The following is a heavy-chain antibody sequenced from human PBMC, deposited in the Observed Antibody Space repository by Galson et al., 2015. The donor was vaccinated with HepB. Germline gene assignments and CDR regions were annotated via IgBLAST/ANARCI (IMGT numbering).Heavy chain of an antibody. V-gene: IGHV3-30-3*01. J-gene: IGHJ4*02. CDR3: AKDGRYSSSWSPFDY. CDR2: ISFDGGNK. Sequence: SLRLSCAASGFTFSSYAMHWVRQAPGKGLGWVAVISFDGGNKYYADSVKGRFTISRDNSKNTLYLQMNSLRAEDTAVYYCAKDGRYSSSWSPFDYWGQGTLVTVSS. D-gene: IGHD6-13*01. CDR1: GFTFSSYA.